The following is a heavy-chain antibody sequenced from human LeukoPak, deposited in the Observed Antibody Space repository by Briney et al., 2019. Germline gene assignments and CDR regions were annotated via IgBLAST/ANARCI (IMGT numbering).Heavy chain of an antibody. J-gene: IGHJ4*02. Sequence: SETLSLTCTVSGGSISSGGYYWSWIRQPPGKGLEWIGYIYYSGSTNYNPSLKSRVTISVDTSKNQFSLKLSSVTAADTAVYYCAGIYDSSGYRVSLWGQGTLVTVSS. CDR1: GGSISSGGYY. D-gene: IGHD3-22*01. CDR2: IYYSGST. CDR3: AGIYDSSGYRVSL. V-gene: IGHV4-61*08.